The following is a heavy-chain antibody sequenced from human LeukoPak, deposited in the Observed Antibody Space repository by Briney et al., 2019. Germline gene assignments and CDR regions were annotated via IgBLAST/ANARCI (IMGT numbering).Heavy chain of an antibody. V-gene: IGHV1-46*01. Sequence: ASVKVSCKASGYTFTGYYMHWVRQAPGQGLEWMGIINPSGGRTSYAQKFQGRVTMTEDTSTDTAYMELSSLRSEDTAVYYCATVGYYYDSSGYYFWGQGTLATVSS. J-gene: IGHJ4*02. CDR3: ATVGYYYDSSGYYF. D-gene: IGHD3-22*01. CDR2: INPSGGRT. CDR1: GYTFTGYY.